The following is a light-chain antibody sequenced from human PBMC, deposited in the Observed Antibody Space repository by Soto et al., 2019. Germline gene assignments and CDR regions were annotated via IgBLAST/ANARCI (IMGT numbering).Light chain of an antibody. CDR1: QSVVNYQ. J-gene: IGKJ1*01. CDR2: NTF. CDR3: QQYGSSGT. Sequence: EVLLTQSPGTLSFSPWEIATLSCRTSQSVVNYQLAWYRHKPGQAPRLLIYNTFHRATGIPDRFSGTGSETDFTLTISRLEPEDFAVYYCQQYGSSGTFGQGTKVDI. V-gene: IGKV3-20*01.